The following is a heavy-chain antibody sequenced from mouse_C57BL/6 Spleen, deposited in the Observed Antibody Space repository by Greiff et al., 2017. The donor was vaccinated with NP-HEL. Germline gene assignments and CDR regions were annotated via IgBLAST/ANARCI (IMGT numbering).Heavy chain of an antibody. V-gene: IGHV5-4*03. CDR2: ISDGGSYT. CDR3: ARLQGDYFDY. CDR1: GFTFSSYA. D-gene: IGHD3-2*02. Sequence: EVKLVESGGGLVKPGGSLKLSCAASGFTFSSYAMSWVRQTPEKRLEWVATISDGGSYTYYPDNVKGRFTISRDNAKNNLYLQMSHLKSEDTAMYYCARLQGDYFDYWGQGTTLTVSS. J-gene: IGHJ2*01.